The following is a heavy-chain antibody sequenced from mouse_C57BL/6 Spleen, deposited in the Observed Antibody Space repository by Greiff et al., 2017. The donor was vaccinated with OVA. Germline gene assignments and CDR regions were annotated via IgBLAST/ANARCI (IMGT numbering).Heavy chain of an antibody. Sequence: VQLKQSGPELVKPGASVKISCKASGYAFSSSWMNWVKQRPGKGLEWIGRIYPGDGDTNYNGKFKGKATLTADKSSSTAYMQLSSLTSEDSAVYFCARSGTFDDWGQGTTLTVSS. V-gene: IGHV1-82*01. D-gene: IGHD3-1*01. CDR3: ARSGTFDD. J-gene: IGHJ2*01. CDR1: GYAFSSSW. CDR2: IYPGDGDT.